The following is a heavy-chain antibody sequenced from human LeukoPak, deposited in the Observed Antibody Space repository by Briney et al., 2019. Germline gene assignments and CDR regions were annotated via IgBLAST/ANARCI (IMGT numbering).Heavy chain of an antibody. V-gene: IGHV1-46*01. D-gene: IGHD2-15*01. CDR3: ARSLVVVVVAAQLDY. CDR1: GYSFTSYY. CDR2: IDPSGGST. J-gene: IGHJ4*02. Sequence: AASVKVSCKASGYSFTSYYIHWVRLAPGQGLEWMGVIDPSGGSTRYAQKFQDRVTMTRDMSTSTVYMELSSLRSEDTAVYYCARSLVVVVVAAQLDYWGQGTLVTVSS.